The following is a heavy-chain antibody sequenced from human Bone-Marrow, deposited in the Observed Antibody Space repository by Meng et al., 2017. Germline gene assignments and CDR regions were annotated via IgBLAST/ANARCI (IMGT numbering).Heavy chain of an antibody. CDR3: ANSRKMDPIDY. V-gene: IGHV3-23*01. D-gene: IGHD5-24*01. Sequence: GESLKISCAASGFTFRSYAMTWVRQAPGKGLEWVSAISSGGGSTYYADSVKGRFTISRDNSKNTLYLQTNSLRADDTAVYYCANSRKMDPIDYWGQGTLVTVSS. CDR2: ISSGGGST. J-gene: IGHJ4*01. CDR1: GFTFRSYA.